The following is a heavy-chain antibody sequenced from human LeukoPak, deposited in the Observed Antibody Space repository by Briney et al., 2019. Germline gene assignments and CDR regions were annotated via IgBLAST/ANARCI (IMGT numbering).Heavy chain of an antibody. Sequence: GGSLRLSCAASGFTFSSYEMNWVRQAPGKGLEWVSYISSSGSTIYHADSVKGRFTISRDNAKNSLYLQMNSLRAEDTAVYYCAREGPAMIQDAFDIWGQGTMVTVSS. CDR3: AREGPAMIQDAFDI. CDR2: ISSSGSTI. V-gene: IGHV3-48*03. J-gene: IGHJ3*02. D-gene: IGHD5-18*01. CDR1: GFTFSSYE.